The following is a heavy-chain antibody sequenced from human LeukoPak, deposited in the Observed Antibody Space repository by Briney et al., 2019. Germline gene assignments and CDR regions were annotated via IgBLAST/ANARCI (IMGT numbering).Heavy chain of an antibody. CDR3: ARALGITIFGVVPKTHFDY. D-gene: IGHD3-3*01. V-gene: IGHV4-34*01. CDR1: GGSFGGYY. J-gene: IGHJ4*02. CDR2: INHSGST. Sequence: SETPSLTCAVYGGSFGGYYWSWIRQPPGKGLEWIGEINHSGSTNYNPSLKSRVTISVDTSKNQFSLKLSSVTAADTAVYYCARALGITIFGVVPKTHFDYWGQGTLVTVSS.